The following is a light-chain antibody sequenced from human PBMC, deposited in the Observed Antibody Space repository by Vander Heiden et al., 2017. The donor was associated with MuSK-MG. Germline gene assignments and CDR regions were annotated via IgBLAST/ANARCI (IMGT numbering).Light chain of an antibody. J-gene: IGLJ2*01. Sequence: QSALTQPPSAPGSPGQSVPLSCSRPRSHAVCYNYVSWDQQHPGKAPKLLIGEVTKRPSGVPDRFSGYKFGNTASLTVSGLQAEDEADYYCVSYAGNNILLFGGGTKLTVL. CDR1: RSHAVCYNY. CDR3: VSYAGNNILL. V-gene: IGLV2-8*01. CDR2: EVT.